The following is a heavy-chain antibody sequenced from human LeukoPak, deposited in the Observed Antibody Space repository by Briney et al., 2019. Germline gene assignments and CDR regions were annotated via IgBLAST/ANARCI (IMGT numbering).Heavy chain of an antibody. V-gene: IGHV3-7*01. CDR3: ARVGGSSWYNAFDI. CDR1: GFTFSSYW. D-gene: IGHD6-13*01. Sequence: PGGSLRLSCSASGFTFSSYWMSWVRQAPGKGLEWVANIKQDGREKYYVDSVKGRFTISRDNAKNSLYLQMNSLRAEDTAVYYCARVGGSSWYNAFDIWGQGTMVTVSS. CDR2: IKQDGREK. J-gene: IGHJ3*02.